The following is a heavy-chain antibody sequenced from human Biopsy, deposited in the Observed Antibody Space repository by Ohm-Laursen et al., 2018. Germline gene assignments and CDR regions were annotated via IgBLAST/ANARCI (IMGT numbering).Heavy chain of an antibody. J-gene: IGHJ5*02. D-gene: IGHD3-10*01. CDR1: GGHISHYY. CDR3: ARAPPLIRGVVESWFDP. Sequence: PSQTLSLTCTVSGGHISHYYWTWIRQPAGQGLEWIGRIYITGETDYNPSLKSRVTMSVDSSKRQFSLKLKSVTAADTAIYYCARAPPLIRGVVESWFDPWGQGILVTVSS. CDR2: IYITGET. V-gene: IGHV4-4*07.